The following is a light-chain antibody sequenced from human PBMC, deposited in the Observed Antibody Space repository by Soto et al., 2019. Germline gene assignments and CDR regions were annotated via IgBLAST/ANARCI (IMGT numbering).Light chain of an antibody. V-gene: IGKV3-15*01. CDR2: GAF. CDR1: ESVSSN. CDR3: QQYNDWPLT. Sequence: EILMTQSPVTLSVSPGERATLSCRASESVSSNLAWYQQKPGQAPSLLIYGAFTRATGIPARFSGTGSGTEFTLTISSLQSEDFAVYYCQQYNDWPLTFAQGTKVEI. J-gene: IGKJ1*01.